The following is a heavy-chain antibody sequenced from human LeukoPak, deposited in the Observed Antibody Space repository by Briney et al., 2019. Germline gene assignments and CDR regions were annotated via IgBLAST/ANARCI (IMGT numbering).Heavy chain of an antibody. V-gene: IGHV3-21*01. CDR1: GFTFSSYS. CDR3: ARVSDTAMVQYYYYMDV. CDR2: ISSSSSYI. D-gene: IGHD5-18*01. Sequence: GGSLRLSCAASGFTFSSYSMNGVRQAPGKGLEGVSSISSSSSYIYYGDSVKGRFTISRDNAKNSLYLQMNSLRAEDTAVYYCARVSDTAMVQYYYYMDVWGKGTTVTVSS. J-gene: IGHJ6*03.